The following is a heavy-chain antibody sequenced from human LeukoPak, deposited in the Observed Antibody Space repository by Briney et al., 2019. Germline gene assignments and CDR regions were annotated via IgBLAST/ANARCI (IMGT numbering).Heavy chain of an antibody. CDR1: GFTFSSYG. CDR3: AKDQNTKYQYYGSGSYPDY. Sequence: PGGSLRLSCAASGFTFSSYGMHWVRQAPGKGLEWVAFIRYDGSNKYYADSVKGRFTISRDNSKNTLYLQMNSLRAEDTAVYYCAKDQNTKYQYYGSGSYPDYWGQGTLVTVSS. D-gene: IGHD3-10*01. CDR2: IRYDGSNK. V-gene: IGHV3-30*02. J-gene: IGHJ4*02.